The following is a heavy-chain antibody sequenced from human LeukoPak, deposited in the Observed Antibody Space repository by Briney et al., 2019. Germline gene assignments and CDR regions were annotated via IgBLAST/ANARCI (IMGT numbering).Heavy chain of an antibody. J-gene: IGHJ4*02. D-gene: IGHD5-12*01. CDR2: INHSGST. CDR1: GGSFSGYY. V-gene: IGHV4-34*01. CDR3: ARGVGSGYDYSYFDY. Sequence: PSETLSLTCAVYGGSFSGYYWSWIRQPPGKGLEWFGEINHSGSTNYNPSLKSRVTISVDTSKNQFSLKLSSVTAADTAVYYCARGVGSGYDYSYFDYWGQGTLVTVSS.